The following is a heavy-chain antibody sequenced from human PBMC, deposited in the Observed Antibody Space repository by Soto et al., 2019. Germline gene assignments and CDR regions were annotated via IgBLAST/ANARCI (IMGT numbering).Heavy chain of an antibody. D-gene: IGHD2-2*01. CDR2: IYRTGNT. V-gene: IGHV4-30-2*01. J-gene: IGHJ4*02. CDR3: ARGDYQYSIDY. CDR1: GDSMTSGDYS. Sequence: LSLTCTVSGDSMTSGDYSWSWVRQPPGKGLEWLGYIYRTGNTHYSPSLKSRVSISQDRSKNQFSLELTSVTAADTAVYYCARGDYQYSIDYWGQGTLVTVSS.